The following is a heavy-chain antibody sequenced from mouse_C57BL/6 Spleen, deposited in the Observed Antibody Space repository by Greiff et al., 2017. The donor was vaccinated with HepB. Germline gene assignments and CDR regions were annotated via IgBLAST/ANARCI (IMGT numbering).Heavy chain of an antibody. CDR3: ARETSSTMITGYYFDY. V-gene: IGHV1-59*01. CDR1: GYTFTSYW. D-gene: IGHD2-4*01. Sequence: QVQLQHPGAELVRPGTSVKLSCKASGYTFTSYWMHWVKQRPGQGLEWIGVIDPSDSYTNYNQKFKGKATLTVDTSSSTAYMQLSSLTSEDSAVYYCARETSSTMITGYYFDYWGQGTTLTVSS. CDR2: IDPSDSYT. J-gene: IGHJ2*01.